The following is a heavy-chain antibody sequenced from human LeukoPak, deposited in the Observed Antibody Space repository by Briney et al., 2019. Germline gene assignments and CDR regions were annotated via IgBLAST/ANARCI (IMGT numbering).Heavy chain of an antibody. CDR2: IYYSGST. V-gene: IGHV4-59*08. CDR1: GGSISSYY. Sequence: PSETLSLTCTVSGGSISSYYWSWIRQPPGKGLEWIGYIYYSGSTNYNPSLKSRVTISVDTSKNQFSLKLSSVTAADTAVYYCARHSAYYYGSGSFRFDYWGQGTLVTVSS. CDR3: ARHSAYYYGSGSFRFDY. D-gene: IGHD3-10*01. J-gene: IGHJ4*02.